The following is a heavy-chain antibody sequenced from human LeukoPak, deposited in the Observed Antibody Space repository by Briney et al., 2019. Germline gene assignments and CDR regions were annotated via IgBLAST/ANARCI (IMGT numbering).Heavy chain of an antibody. CDR1: GFTFSDYY. J-gene: IGHJ4*02. CDR3: ARQVPFYYDSSGPFAS. V-gene: IGHV3-11*04. CDR2: ISNSGRAI. Sequence: PGGSLRLSCAASGFTFSDYYMSWVRQAPGKGLEWVSYISNSGRAIYYADSVKGRFTISRDNAKNSLYLQMTSLRAEDTPVYYCARQVPFYYDSSGPFASWGQGTLVIVSS. D-gene: IGHD3-22*01.